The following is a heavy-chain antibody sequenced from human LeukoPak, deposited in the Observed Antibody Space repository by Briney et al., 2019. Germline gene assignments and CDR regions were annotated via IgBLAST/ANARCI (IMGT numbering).Heavy chain of an antibody. CDR2: VDPEDGET. J-gene: IGHJ4*02. D-gene: IGHD2-2*01. V-gene: IGHV1-69-2*01. Sequence: VKISCKVSGYTFTDYYMHWVQQAPGKGLEWMGPVDPEDGETIYAEKFQGRVTITADTSTDTAYMELSSLRSEDTAVYYCATSRKHCSSTSCYVVDYWGQGTLVTVSS. CDR1: GYTFTDYY. CDR3: ATSRKHCSSTSCYVVDY.